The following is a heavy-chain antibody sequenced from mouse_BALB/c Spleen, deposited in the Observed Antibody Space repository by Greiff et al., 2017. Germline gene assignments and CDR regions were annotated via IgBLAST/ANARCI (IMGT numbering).Heavy chain of an antibody. V-gene: IGHV5-6-4*01. CDR3: TRIYYGNYHYAMDY. J-gene: IGHJ4*01. D-gene: IGHD2-1*01. CDR2: ISSGGSYT. Sequence: EVMLVESGGGLVKPGGSLKLSCAASGFTFSSYTMSWVRQTPEKRLEWVATISSGGSYTYYPDSVKGRFTISRDNAKNTLYLQMSSLKSEDTAMYYCTRIYYGNYHYAMDYWGQGTSVTVSS. CDR1: GFTFSSYT.